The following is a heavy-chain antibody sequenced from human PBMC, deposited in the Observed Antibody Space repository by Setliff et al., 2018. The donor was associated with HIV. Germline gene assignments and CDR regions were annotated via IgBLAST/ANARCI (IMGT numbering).Heavy chain of an antibody. D-gene: IGHD6-13*01. Sequence: SETLSLTCAVFGYSFSNGYYWGWIRQPPGKGPEWIGSIYHSGSTYYNPSLKSRVSVSVDTSKNQFSLELRSVTAADTAVYYCAGRIATAAYYFDYWGRGTLVTVSS. CDR1: GYSFSNGYY. J-gene: IGHJ4*02. CDR3: AGRIATAAYYFDY. V-gene: IGHV4-38-2*01. CDR2: IYHSGST.